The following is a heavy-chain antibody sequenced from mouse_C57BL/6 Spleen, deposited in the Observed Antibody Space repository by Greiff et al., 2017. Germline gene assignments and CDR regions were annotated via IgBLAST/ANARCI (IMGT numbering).Heavy chain of an antibody. J-gene: IGHJ2*01. CDR3: GRSLITTVHFDD. Sequence: QVQLQQSGPELVKPGASVKISCKVSGYAFSSSWMNWVKQRPGKGLEWIGRIYPGDGDTNYNGKFKGKATLPADKSSSAAYMQLSSLTSEDSAVXFCGRSLITTVHFDDGGQGTTLTVSS. CDR2: IYPGDGDT. D-gene: IGHD1-1*01. V-gene: IGHV1-82*01. CDR1: GYAFSSSW.